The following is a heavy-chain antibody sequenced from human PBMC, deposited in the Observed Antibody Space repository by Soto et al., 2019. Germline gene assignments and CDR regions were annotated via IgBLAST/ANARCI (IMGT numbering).Heavy chain of an antibody. J-gene: IGHJ4*01. CDR1: GFASDDYG. CDR3: VRSHSASEGPVYFDF. Sequence: PGGSLRLSCAASGFASDDYGMSWVRQVPGKGLECVSSINWSGGTTNYADSIKGRFTISRDNAKNSLYLQMNSLRAEDTAVYYCVRSHSASEGPVYFDFWGHGT. CDR2: INWSGGTT. V-gene: IGHV3-20*04. D-gene: IGHD4-4*01.